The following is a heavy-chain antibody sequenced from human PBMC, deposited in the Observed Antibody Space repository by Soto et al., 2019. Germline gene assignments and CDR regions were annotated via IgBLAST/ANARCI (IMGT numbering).Heavy chain of an antibody. V-gene: IGHV3-23*01. J-gene: IGHJ6*02. Sequence: PGGSLRLSCVASGFSFSDYAMSWVRRAPGKGLEWVSGISGSGGDTSYADSAKGRFTISRDNSKNTLFLQMNSLGAEDTAVYYCAKESSTSANFYYYFYGMDVWGQGTTVTGLL. D-gene: IGHD2-2*01. CDR3: AKESSTSANFYYYFYGMDV. CDR2: ISGSGGDT. CDR1: GFSFSDYA.